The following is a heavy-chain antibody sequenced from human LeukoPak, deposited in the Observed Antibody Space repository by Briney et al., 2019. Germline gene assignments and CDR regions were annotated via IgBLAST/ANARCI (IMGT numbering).Heavy chain of an antibody. CDR3: AREVYGRNYYFDY. V-gene: IGHV4-30-4*07. CDR2: ISYSGST. CDR1: GGSISSGGYS. Sequence: SQTLCLTCAVSGGSISSGGYSWSWIRHPPRKGLGWVRYISYSGSTYYNPSLKSRVTISVDTSKNQFSLKLSSVTAADTAVYYCAREVYGRNYYFDYWGQGTLVTVSS. J-gene: IGHJ4*02. D-gene: IGHD5/OR15-5a*01.